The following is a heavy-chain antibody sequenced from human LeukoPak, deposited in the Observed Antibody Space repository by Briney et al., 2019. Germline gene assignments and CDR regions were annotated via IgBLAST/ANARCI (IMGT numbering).Heavy chain of an antibody. J-gene: IGHJ5*02. CDR3: ARRAPDYGPLNCFDP. V-gene: IGHV4-59*01. CDR1: GGSISSYY. CDR2: IYYSGST. Sequence: PSETLSLTCTVSGGSISSYYWSWIRHPPGKGLEWVGYIYYSGSTNYTPSLKSRVTISVDTSKNQFSLKLSSVTAADTAVYYCARRAPDYGPLNCFDPWGQGTLVTVSS. D-gene: IGHD3-16*01.